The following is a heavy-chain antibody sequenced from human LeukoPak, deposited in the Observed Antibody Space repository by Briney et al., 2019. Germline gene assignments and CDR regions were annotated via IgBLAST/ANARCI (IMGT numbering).Heavy chain of an antibody. CDR3: ARGPTSITMVRGGSCGMDV. J-gene: IGHJ6*02. V-gene: IGHV1-8*01. Sequence: ASVKVSCKASGYTFTSYDINWVRQATGQGLEWMGWMNPNSGNTGYAQKFQGRVTMTRNTSISTAYMELSSLRSEDTAVYYCARGPTSITMVRGGSCGMDVWGQGTTVTVSS. D-gene: IGHD3-10*01. CDR2: MNPNSGNT. CDR1: GYTFTSYD.